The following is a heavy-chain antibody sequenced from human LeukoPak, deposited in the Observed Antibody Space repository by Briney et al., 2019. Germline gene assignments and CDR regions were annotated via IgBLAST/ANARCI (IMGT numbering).Heavy chain of an antibody. Sequence: ASVKVSCKASGYTFTDYYMHWVQQAPGKGLEWMGRVDPEDGETKYAERFQGRVSITTDTSTDTAYMELSSLRFEDTAVYYCATDTGGLQLSKGYFDYWGQGTLVTVSS. J-gene: IGHJ4*02. CDR2: VDPEDGET. D-gene: IGHD5-24*01. CDR3: ATDTGGLQLSKGYFDY. V-gene: IGHV1-69-2*01. CDR1: GYTFTDYY.